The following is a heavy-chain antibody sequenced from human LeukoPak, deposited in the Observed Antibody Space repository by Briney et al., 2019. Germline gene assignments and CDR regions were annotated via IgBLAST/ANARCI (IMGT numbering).Heavy chain of an antibody. CDR2: FDPEDGET. CDR1: GGTFSSYA. Sequence: GASVKVSCKASGGTFSSYAINWVRQAPGKGLEWMGGFDPEDGETIYAQKFQGRVTMTEDTSTDTAYMELSSLRSEDTAVYYCATIISKRYSSQYWGQGTLVTVSS. D-gene: IGHD5-18*01. J-gene: IGHJ4*02. CDR3: ATIISKRYSSQY. V-gene: IGHV1-24*01.